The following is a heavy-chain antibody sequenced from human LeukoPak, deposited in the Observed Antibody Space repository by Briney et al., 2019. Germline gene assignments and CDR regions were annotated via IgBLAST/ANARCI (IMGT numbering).Heavy chain of an antibody. J-gene: IGHJ4*02. CDR3: ARGSGTIDY. Sequence: GRSLRLSCAASGFTFSSYGMHWVRQAPGKGLEWVAVISYDGSNKYYADSVKGRFTISRDNSKNTLYLQMNSLSAEDTAVYYCARGSGTIDYWGQGTLVTVSS. CDR2: ISYDGSNK. D-gene: IGHD3-10*01. CDR1: GFTFSSYG. V-gene: IGHV3-30*03.